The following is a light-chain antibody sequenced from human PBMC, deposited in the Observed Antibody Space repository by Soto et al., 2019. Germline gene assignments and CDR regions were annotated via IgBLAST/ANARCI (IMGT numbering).Light chain of an antibody. Sequence: EIVLTQSPGTLSLSPGERATLSCRASQSVSSSYLAWYQQKPGQAPRLLIYDASSTATGIPDRFSGSRSGTDFTLTISRLEPKDFAVYYCQQYCSSTWTFGQGTKVEIK. CDR3: QQYCSSTWT. CDR2: DAS. V-gene: IGKV3-20*01. J-gene: IGKJ1*01. CDR1: QSVSSSY.